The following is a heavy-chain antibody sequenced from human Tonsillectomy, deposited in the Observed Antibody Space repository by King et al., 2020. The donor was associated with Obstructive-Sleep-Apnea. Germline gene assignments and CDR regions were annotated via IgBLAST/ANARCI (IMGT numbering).Heavy chain of an antibody. V-gene: IGHV3-9*01. CDR3: AKGRERLAAAGAFDI. J-gene: IGHJ3*02. CDR2: ISWNSGSI. D-gene: IGHD6-13*01. Sequence: VQLVESGGGLVQPGRSLRLSCAASGFTFDDYAMHWVRQAPGKGLEWVSGISWNSGSIGYADSVKGRFTISRDNAKNSLYLQMNSLRAEETALYYCAKGRERLAAAGAFDIWGQGTMVTVSS. CDR1: GFTFDDYA.